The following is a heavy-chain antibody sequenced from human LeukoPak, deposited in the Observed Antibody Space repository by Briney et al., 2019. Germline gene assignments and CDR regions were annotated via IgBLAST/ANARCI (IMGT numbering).Heavy chain of an antibody. CDR1: GFTVSSYS. J-gene: IGHJ4*02. Sequence: PGGSLRLSCAASGFTVSSYSMSWVRQAPGKGLEWVSIIYSGGSTYYADSVKGRFTISRDNSKNTLYLQMSSLRAEDTAVYYCARDHGTGWPFDYWGQGTLVTVSS. CDR3: ARDHGTGWPFDY. V-gene: IGHV3-66*01. D-gene: IGHD6-19*01. CDR2: IYSGGST.